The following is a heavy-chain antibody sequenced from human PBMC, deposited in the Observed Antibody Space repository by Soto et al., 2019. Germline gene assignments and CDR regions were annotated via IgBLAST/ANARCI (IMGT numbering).Heavy chain of an antibody. J-gene: IGHJ4*02. CDR1: GNSFTTYD. V-gene: IGHV1-46*01. Sequence: ASVKVSCKASGNSFTTYDMHWVRQAPGQGLEWMGIINPSGGRTTYAQKFQGRVTMTRDTSTSTFHMELSSLTSEDTAVYYCAGLYNYDSSGYYDDWGQGTRVTVSS. CDR2: INPSGGRT. D-gene: IGHD3-22*01. CDR3: AGLYNYDSSGYYDD.